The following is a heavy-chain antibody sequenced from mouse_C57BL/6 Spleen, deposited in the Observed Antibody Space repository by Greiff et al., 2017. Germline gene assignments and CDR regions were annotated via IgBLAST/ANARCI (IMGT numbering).Heavy chain of an antibody. Sequence: QVQLQQPGAELVKPGASVKLSCKASGYTFTSYWMHWVKQRPGQGLEWIGMIHPNSGSTNYNEKFKSKATLTVDNSSSTAYMQLSSLTSEDSAVYYCARGSSGYFDYWGQGTTLTVSS. CDR1: GYTFTSYW. J-gene: IGHJ2*01. CDR3: ARGSSGYFDY. D-gene: IGHD3-2*02. V-gene: IGHV1-64*01. CDR2: IHPNSGST.